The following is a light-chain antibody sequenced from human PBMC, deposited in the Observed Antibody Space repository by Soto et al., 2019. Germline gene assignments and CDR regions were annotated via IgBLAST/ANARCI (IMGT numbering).Light chain of an antibody. CDR1: QSVSSTY. Sequence: EIELTQSPGTLSLSPGESATLSCKASQSVSSTYLAWFQQKPGQPPTLLIYGASSRATGIPDRFSGSGSGTDFSLTISRLEPEDFAVYYCQQHGSSPWTFGQGTKVDIK. CDR2: GAS. V-gene: IGKV3-20*01. J-gene: IGKJ1*01. CDR3: QQHGSSPWT.